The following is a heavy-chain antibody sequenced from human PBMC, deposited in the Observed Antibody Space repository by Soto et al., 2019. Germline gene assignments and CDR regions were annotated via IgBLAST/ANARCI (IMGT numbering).Heavy chain of an antibody. V-gene: IGHV3-64*01. D-gene: IGHD1-1*01. CDR1: GFTFSSYA. J-gene: IGHJ4*02. Sequence: EVQLVESGGGLVQPGGSLRLSCAASGFTFSSYAMHWVRQAPGKGLEYVSVISSNGGSTDYANSVKGRFTISRDNSKNTLYLQMGSLRAEDTAVYYCARGSNGYHFDYWGQGTLVTVSS. CDR2: ISSNGGST. CDR3: ARGSNGYHFDY.